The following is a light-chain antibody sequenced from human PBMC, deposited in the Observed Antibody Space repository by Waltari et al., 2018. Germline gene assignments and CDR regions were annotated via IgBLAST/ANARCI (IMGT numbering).Light chain of an antibody. CDR1: RDITNN. CDR3: QQTYNIPRT. CDR2: AAS. J-gene: IGKJ4*01. Sequence: DIQMTQSPSSLSASVGDRVTITCRASRDITNNVNWYQQKAGKAPQLLIYAASSLQGGVPSRFSGGGSGTDFNLTITSLRPDDFATYYCQQTYNIPRTFGGGTKVEIK. V-gene: IGKV1-39*01.